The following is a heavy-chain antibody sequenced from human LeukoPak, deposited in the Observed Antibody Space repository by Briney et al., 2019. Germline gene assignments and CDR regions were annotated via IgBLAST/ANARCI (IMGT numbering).Heavy chain of an antibody. J-gene: IGHJ5*02. D-gene: IGHD4-17*01. CDR2: IYYSGST. V-gene: IGHV4-59*08. CDR3: ARHAATGTTSSLRFDP. Sequence: PSETLSLTCTVSGGSIISYYWTWIRQPPGKGLEWIGYIYYSGSTNYNPSLKSRVTISVDTSKTQFSLKLSSVTAADTAVYYCARHAATGTTSSLRFDPWGQGTLVTVSS. CDR1: GGSIISYY.